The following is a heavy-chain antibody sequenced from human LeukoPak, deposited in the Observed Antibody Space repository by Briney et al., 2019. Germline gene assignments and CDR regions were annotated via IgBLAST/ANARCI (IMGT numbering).Heavy chain of an antibody. CDR2: ISGDGGST. V-gene: IGHV3-43*02. Sequence: GGSLRLSCPASGFTYDDYAMHWVRQAPGKGLEWVSLISGDGGSTYYAGSVKGRFTISRDNSKNSLYLQMNSLRTEDTALYYCAKVVPSTYYDILTGYVDFDYGGQGTLVTVSS. D-gene: IGHD3-9*01. CDR1: GFTYDDYA. CDR3: AKVVPSTYYDILTGYVDFDY. J-gene: IGHJ4*02.